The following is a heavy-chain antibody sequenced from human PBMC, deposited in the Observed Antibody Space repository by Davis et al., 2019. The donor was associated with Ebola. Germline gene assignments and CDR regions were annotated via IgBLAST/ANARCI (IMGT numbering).Heavy chain of an antibody. J-gene: IGHJ6*04. CDR2: ISAYNGNT. CDR3: ARDLGQLELPFFYGMDV. V-gene: IGHV1-18*01. Sequence: ASVKVSCKASGYTFTSYGISWVRQAPGQGLEWMGWISAYNGNTNYAQKLQGRVTMTTDTSTSTAHMELRSLRSDDTAVYYCARDLGQLELPFFYGMDVWGKGTTVTVSS. D-gene: IGHD1-7*01. CDR1: GYTFTSYG.